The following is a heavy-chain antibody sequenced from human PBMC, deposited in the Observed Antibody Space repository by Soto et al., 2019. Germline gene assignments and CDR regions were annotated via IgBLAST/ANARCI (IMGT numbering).Heavy chain of an antibody. CDR1: GFTFSSYA. J-gene: IGHJ4*02. CDR2: ISSNGGST. Sequence: GGSLRLSCAASGFTFSSYAMHWVRQAPGKGLEYVSAISSNGGSTYYANSVKGRFAISRDNSKNTLYLQMGSLRAEDMAVYYCARDHAKYTREFDYWGQGTLVTVSS. CDR3: ARDHAKYTREFDY. D-gene: IGHD2-2*02. V-gene: IGHV3-64*01.